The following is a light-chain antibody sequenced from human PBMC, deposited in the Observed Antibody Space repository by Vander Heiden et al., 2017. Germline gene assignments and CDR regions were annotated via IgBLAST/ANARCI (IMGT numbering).Light chain of an antibody. J-gene: IGKJ4*01. V-gene: IGKV4-1*01. CDR3: QQYYSTPLT. CDR2: WAS. Sequence: DIVMTQSPDSLAVSLGERATINCKSSQSVLYNSKNKNYLAWYQQKPGQPPKLLIYWASTRESGVPDRFSGNGSGTDFTLTISSLQAEDVAVYYCQQYYSTPLTFGGGTKVEIK. CDR1: QSVLYNSKNKNY.